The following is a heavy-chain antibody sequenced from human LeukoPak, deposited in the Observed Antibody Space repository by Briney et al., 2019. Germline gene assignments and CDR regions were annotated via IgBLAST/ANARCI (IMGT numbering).Heavy chain of an antibody. Sequence: GASVKVSCKASGYSFTGYYMHWVRQAPGQGLEWMGWINPNSGGTKYAQKFQGRVTMTRDTSISTAYVELSRLRSDDTAVYYCARDKRITIFGVVTMGGHFDYWGQGTLVTVSS. V-gene: IGHV1-2*02. J-gene: IGHJ4*02. CDR3: ARDKRITIFGVVTMGGHFDY. D-gene: IGHD3-3*01. CDR1: GYSFTGYY. CDR2: INPNSGGT.